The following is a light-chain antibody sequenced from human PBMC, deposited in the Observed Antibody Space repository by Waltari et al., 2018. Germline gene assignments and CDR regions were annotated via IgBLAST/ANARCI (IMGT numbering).Light chain of an antibody. J-gene: IGLJ2*01. V-gene: IGLV3-19*01. CDR3: HSRDASGVGGS. Sequence: SSELTQDPTVSVAMGQTVRITCQGDSLRSYSASWYRQRPGQAPILVFSGNNNRPSGVPDRFSGSSSDNTAVLTITGAQAEDEASYYGHSRDASGVGGSFGGGTKLTVL. CDR1: SLRSYS. CDR2: GNN.